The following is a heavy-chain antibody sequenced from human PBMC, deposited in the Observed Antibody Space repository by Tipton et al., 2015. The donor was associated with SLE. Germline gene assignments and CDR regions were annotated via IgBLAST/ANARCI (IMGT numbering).Heavy chain of an antibody. V-gene: IGHV4-59*01. CDR3: ASCRLEWPVYYYMDV. D-gene: IGHD3-3*01. Sequence: SRVTISVDTSKNQFSLKLSSVTAADTAVYYCASCRLEWPVYYYMDVWGKGTTVTVSS. J-gene: IGHJ6*03.